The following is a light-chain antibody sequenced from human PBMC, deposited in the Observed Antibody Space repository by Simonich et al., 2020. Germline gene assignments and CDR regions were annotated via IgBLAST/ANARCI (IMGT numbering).Light chain of an antibody. CDR1: QSVSSY. J-gene: IGKJ5*01. Sequence: EIVLTQSPATLSLSPGERATLSCRASQSVSSYLAWYQQKPGQAPRLLIYDASNRATGIPARFEGSGSGTDFTLTISILAPEDVAVYYCQQRSNWPITFGQGTRLEIK. CDR2: DAS. CDR3: QQRSNWPIT. V-gene: IGKV3-11*01.